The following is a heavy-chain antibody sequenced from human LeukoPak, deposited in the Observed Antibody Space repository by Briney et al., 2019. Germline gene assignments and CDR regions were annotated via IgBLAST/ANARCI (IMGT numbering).Heavy chain of an antibody. Sequence: ASVKVSCKASGYIFTDYYMHWVRQAPGQGLEWMGWINPNSGDTNYAQKFQGRVTMTRDTSISTAFLELSSLRSDDTAVYYCARVLFPSGPTHCFDPWGQGTLVTVSS. V-gene: IGHV1-2*02. CDR3: ARVLFPSGPTHCFDP. D-gene: IGHD2-21*01. CDR2: INPNSGDT. CDR1: GYIFTDYY. J-gene: IGHJ5*02.